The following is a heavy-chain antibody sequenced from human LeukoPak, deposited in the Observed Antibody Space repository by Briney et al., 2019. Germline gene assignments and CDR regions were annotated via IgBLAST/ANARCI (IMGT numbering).Heavy chain of an antibody. Sequence: GGSLRLSCAASGFTFSNYWMSWVRRAPGKGLEWVANIKEDGSEKNYVDSVKGRFTISRDNAKNSLYLQMNSLRAEDTAVYYCARVEMATIHYWGQGTLVTVSS. CDR3: ARVEMATIHY. D-gene: IGHD5-24*01. J-gene: IGHJ4*02. CDR2: IKEDGSEK. V-gene: IGHV3-7*01. CDR1: GFTFSNYW.